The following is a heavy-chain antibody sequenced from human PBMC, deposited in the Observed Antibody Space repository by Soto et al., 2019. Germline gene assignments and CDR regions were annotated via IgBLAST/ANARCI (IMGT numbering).Heavy chain of an antibody. V-gene: IGHV1-3*01. D-gene: IGHD2-2*01. J-gene: IGHJ4*02. Sequence: ASVKVSCKASGYTFTSYAMHWVRQAPGQRLEWMGWINAGNGNTKYSQKFQGRVTITRDTSASTAYMELSSLRSEDTAVYYCARGPLGYCSSTSCYGGGYHFDYWGQGTLVTVSS. CDR3: ARGPLGYCSSTSCYGGGYHFDY. CDR2: INAGNGNT. CDR1: GYTFTSYA.